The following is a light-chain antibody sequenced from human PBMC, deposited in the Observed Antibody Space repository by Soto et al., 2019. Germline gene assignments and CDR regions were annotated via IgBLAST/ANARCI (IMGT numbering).Light chain of an antibody. V-gene: IGLV1-44*01. J-gene: IGLJ2*01. CDR3: ASWDDNLNGPV. Sequence: QSVLTQPPSASGTPGQRVTISCSGTLSNIGSNTVHWYQQLPGTAPTLVIYSNNQRSSGVPDRFSASKSDTSASLAISGLQSEDEADYSCASWDDNLNGPVFGGGTKLTVL. CDR1: LSNIGSNT. CDR2: SNN.